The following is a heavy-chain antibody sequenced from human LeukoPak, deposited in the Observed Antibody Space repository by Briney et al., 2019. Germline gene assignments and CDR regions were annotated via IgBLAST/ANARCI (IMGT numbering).Heavy chain of an antibody. V-gene: IGHV4-59*01. CDR2: IYYSGST. J-gene: IGHJ6*02. CDR1: GGSISSYY. Sequence: SETLSLTCTVSGGSISSYYWSWIRQPPGKGLEWIGYIYYSGSTNYNPSLKSRVTISVDTSKNQFSLKLSSVTAADTAVYYCARGQLWGWLRSNYYGMDVWGQGTTVTVSS. D-gene: IGHD5-12*01. CDR3: ARGQLWGWLRSNYYGMDV.